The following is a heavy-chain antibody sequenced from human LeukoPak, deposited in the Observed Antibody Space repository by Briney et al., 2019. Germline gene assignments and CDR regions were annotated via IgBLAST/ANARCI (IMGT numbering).Heavy chain of an antibody. D-gene: IGHD3-10*01. CDR3: AREGYFGSGIDYYYGMDV. V-gene: IGHV4-34*01. CDR1: GGSFSGYY. CDR2: INHSGST. J-gene: IGHJ6*02. Sequence: SETLSLTCAVYGGSFSGYYWSWIRQPPGKGLEWIGEINHSGSTNYNPSLKSRVTISVDTSKNQFSLKLSSVTAADTAVYYCAREGYFGSGIDYYYGMDVWGQRTKVTVSS.